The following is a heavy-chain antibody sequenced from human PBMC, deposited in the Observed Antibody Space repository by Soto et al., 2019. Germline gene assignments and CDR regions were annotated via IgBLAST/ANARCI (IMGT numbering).Heavy chain of an antibody. D-gene: IGHD6-19*01. J-gene: IGHJ4*02. CDR3: AKLVAVAGMAAY. CDR1: GFTFSSYG. CDR2: ISYDGSNK. V-gene: IGHV3-30*18. Sequence: GSLRLSCAASGFTFSSYGMHWVRQAPGKGLEWVAVISYDGSNKYYADSVKGRFTISRDNSKNTLYLQMNSLRAEDTAVYYCAKLVAVAGMAAYWGQGTLVTVSS.